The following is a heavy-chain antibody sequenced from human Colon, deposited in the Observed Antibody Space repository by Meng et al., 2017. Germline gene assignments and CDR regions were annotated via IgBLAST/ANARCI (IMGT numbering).Heavy chain of an antibody. J-gene: IGHJ4*02. D-gene: IGHD4-17*01. CDR2: IYYSVST. V-gene: IGHV4-30-4*01. Sequence: VHLQASVPRLMNPAPTLSLTVPVSGGSISSGDYYWSWIRQPPGKGLEWIVYIYYSVSTYYNPSLKSRVTISVDTSKNQFSLKLSSVTAADTAVYYCARGPTTYFDYWGQGTLVTVSS. CDR1: GGSISSGDYY. CDR3: ARGPTTYFDY.